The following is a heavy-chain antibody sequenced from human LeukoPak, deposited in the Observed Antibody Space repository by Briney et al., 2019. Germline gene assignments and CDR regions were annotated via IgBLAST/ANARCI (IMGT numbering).Heavy chain of an antibody. V-gene: IGHV3-66*01. J-gene: IGHJ4*02. Sequence: GGSLRLSCAASGFTVSNNYMTWVRQAPGKGLEWVSLIYSAGSTYYADSVKGRFTISRDNSKNTVYLQMNSLRAEDTAVYYCARNIPVTRWGYWGQGTLVTVSS. CDR1: GFTVSNNY. D-gene: IGHD2-21*01. CDR3: ARNIPVTRWGY. CDR2: IYSAGST.